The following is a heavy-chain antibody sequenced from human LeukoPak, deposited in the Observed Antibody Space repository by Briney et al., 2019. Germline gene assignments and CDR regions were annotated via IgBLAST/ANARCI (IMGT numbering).Heavy chain of an antibody. D-gene: IGHD3-22*01. CDR2: ISAYNDNT. CDR1: GYTFTSYG. V-gene: IGHV1-18*01. Sequence: GASVKVSCKASGYTFTSYGISWVRQAPGQGLEWMGWISAYNDNTNYAQKLQGRVTMTTDTSTSTAYMELRSLRSDDTAVYYCARFLYRITMIWRSLDAFDIWGQGTMVTVSS. J-gene: IGHJ3*02. CDR3: ARFLYRITMIWRSLDAFDI.